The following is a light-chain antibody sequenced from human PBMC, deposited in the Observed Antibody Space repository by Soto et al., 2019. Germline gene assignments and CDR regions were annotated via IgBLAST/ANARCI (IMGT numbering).Light chain of an antibody. CDR3: SSYAGSSTLV. Sequence: QSALTQPPSASGSPGQSVTISCTGTSSDVGGYNYVSWYHQHPGNAPKLIISEVSKRPSGVPDPFSGSKSGNTASLTVSGLQAEDEADYYCSSYAGSSTLVFGGGTKLTVL. V-gene: IGLV2-8*01. CDR2: EVS. J-gene: IGLJ2*01. CDR1: SSDVGGYNY.